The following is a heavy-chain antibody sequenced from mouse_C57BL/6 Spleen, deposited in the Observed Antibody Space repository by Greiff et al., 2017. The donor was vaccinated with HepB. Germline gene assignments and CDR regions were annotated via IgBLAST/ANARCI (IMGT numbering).Heavy chain of an antibody. CDR1: GYTFTSYW. J-gene: IGHJ2*01. V-gene: IGHV1-69*01. D-gene: IGHD1-2*01. CDR3: AIKGYYFDY. Sequence: QVQLQQSGAELVMPGASVKLSCKASGYTFTSYWMHWVKQRPGQGLEWIGEIDPSDSYTNYNQKFKGKSTLTVDKSSSTAYMQLSSLTSDDSAVYYCAIKGYYFDYWGQGTTLTVSS. CDR2: IDPSDSYT.